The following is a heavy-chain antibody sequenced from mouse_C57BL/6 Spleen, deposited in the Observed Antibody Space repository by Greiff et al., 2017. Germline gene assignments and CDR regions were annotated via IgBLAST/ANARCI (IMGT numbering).Heavy chain of an antibody. V-gene: IGHV1-52*01. J-gene: IGHJ2*01. CDR3: ARLDPGVLDY. CDR2: IDPSDSET. CDR1: GYTFTSYW. Sequence: QVQLQQPGAELVRPGSSVKLSCKASGYTFTSYWMHWVKQRPIQGLEWIGNIDPSDSETNYNQKFKDKATLTVDKSSSTAYMQLSSLTSEDSAVYYGARLDPGVLDYWGQGTTLTVSS.